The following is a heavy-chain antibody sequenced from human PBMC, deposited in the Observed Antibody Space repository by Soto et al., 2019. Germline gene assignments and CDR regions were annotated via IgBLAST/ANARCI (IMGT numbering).Heavy chain of an antibody. D-gene: IGHD1-20*01. V-gene: IGHV3-21*01. CDR2: ISSSSNYI. Sequence: EVQLVESGGGLVKPGGSLRLSCAASGFTFSTYTMTRVRQAPGKGLEWVSSISSSSNYIYYADSVKGRFTISRDNAKNSLYLQMNSLRAEDTAVYYCAREPNWNEGALPIDYWGQGTLVTVSS. J-gene: IGHJ4*02. CDR3: AREPNWNEGALPIDY. CDR1: GFTFSTYT.